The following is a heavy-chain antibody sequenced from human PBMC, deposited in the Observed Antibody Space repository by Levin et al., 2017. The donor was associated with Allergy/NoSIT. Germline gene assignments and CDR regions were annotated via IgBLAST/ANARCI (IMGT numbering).Heavy chain of an antibody. CDR3: ARMDSGYSPVGY. CDR2: IYYSGST. Sequence: SETLSLTCTVSGGSISSYYWSWIRQPPGKGLEWIGYIYYSGSTNYNPSLKSRVTISVDTSKNQFSLKLSSVTAADTAVYYCARMDSGYSPVGYWGQGTLVTVSS. D-gene: IGHD6-25*01. CDR1: GGSISSYY. V-gene: IGHV4-59*08. J-gene: IGHJ4*02.